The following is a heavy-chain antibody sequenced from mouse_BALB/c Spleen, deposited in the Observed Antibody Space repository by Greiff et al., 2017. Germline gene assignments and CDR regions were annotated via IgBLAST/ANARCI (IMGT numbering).Heavy chain of an antibody. J-gene: IGHJ4*01. V-gene: IGHV1S81*02. Sequence: QVQLQQPGAELVKPGASVKLSCTASGYTFTSYWMHWVKQRPGQGLEWIGEINPSNGRTNYNEKFKSKATLTVDKSSSTAYMQLSSLTSEDSAVYYCATIYYGNYYYAMDYWGQGTSVTVSS. CDR3: ATIYYGNYYYAMDY. CDR2: INPSNGRT. D-gene: IGHD2-1*01. CDR1: GYTFTSYW.